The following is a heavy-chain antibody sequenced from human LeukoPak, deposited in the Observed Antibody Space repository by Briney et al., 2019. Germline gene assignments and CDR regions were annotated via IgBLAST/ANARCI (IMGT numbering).Heavy chain of an antibody. CDR1: GFTFSSYS. CDR3: ARDSQWLHAFDI. CDR2: ISSSSSYI. J-gene: IGHJ3*02. Sequence: SGGSLRLSCATSGFTFSSYSMNWVRQAPGKGLEWVSSISSSSSYIYYADSVKGRFTISRDNAKNSLYLQMNSLRAEDTAVYYCARDSQWLHAFDIWGQGTMVTVSS. D-gene: IGHD6-19*01. V-gene: IGHV3-21*01.